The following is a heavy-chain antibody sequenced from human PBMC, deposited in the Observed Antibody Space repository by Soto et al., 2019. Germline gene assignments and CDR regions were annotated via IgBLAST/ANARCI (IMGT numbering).Heavy chain of an antibody. V-gene: IGHV1-46*01. CDR3: ARGDIVVVVAATRSLHFDY. D-gene: IGHD2-15*01. Sequence: QVQLVQSGAEVKKPGASVKVSCKASGYTFTSYYMHWVRQAPGQGLEWMGIINPSGGSTSYAQKFQGRVTMTRDTSTSTVYMELSSLRSEDTAVYYCARGDIVVVVAATRSLHFDYWGQGTLVTVSS. CDR1: GYTFTSYY. J-gene: IGHJ4*02. CDR2: INPSGGST.